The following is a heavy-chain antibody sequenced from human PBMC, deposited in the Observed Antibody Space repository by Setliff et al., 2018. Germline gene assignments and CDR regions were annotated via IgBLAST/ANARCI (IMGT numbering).Heavy chain of an antibody. Sequence: SETLSLTCTVFGGSITSGSNYWSWIRQPAGRGLEWMGHIDPSGNTNYHPSLRSRVTISRDTSKNQFSLKLTSVTAADTAVYFCARSLSSGSYWNPRPFYSDSWGQGTLVTVSS. CDR2: IDPSGNT. D-gene: IGHD3-10*01. V-gene: IGHV4-61*09. CDR3: ARSLSSGSYWNPRPFYSDS. CDR1: GGSITSGSNY. J-gene: IGHJ4*02.